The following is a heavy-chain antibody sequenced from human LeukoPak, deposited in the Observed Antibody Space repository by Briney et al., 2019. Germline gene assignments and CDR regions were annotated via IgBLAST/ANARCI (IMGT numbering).Heavy chain of an antibody. J-gene: IGHJ2*01. CDR1: GFTFSSYG. V-gene: IGHV3-33*01. Sequence: PGRSLRLSCAASGFTFSSYGMHWVRQAPGKGLEWVAVIWYDGSNKYYADSVKGRFTISRDNSKNTLYLQMNSLRAEDTAVYYCARDSRTTVEWYLDLWGRGTLVTVSS. CDR3: ARDSRTTVEWYLDL. CDR2: IWYDGSNK. D-gene: IGHD4-4*01.